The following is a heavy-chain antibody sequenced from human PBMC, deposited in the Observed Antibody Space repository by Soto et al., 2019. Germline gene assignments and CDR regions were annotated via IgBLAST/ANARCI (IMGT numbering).Heavy chain of an antibody. CDR1: GYSFTRYG. J-gene: IGHJ6*02. V-gene: IGHV1-18*01. CDR3: AREGDRPYYYYGMDV. D-gene: IGHD3-16*01. Sequence: QVQLVQSGNEVKKPGASVNVSCKASGYSFTRYGISWVRQAPGQGLEWMGWISGYNGKTKYAQKLQGRVSMTTDTSTSTAYMELRSLGSDDTAVYYCAREGDRPYYYYGMDVWGQGTTVPVSS. CDR2: ISGYNGKT.